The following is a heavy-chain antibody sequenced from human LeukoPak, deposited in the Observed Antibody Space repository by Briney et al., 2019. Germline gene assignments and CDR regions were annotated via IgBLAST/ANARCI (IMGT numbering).Heavy chain of an antibody. D-gene: IGHD3-22*01. CDR3: ARDQYYYDSSGYLTFDY. CDR2: IHTSGST. V-gene: IGHV4-4*07. Sequence: SETLSLTCTVSGVSISSYYWSWIRQPAGKGLEWIGRIHTSGSTNYNPSLKSRVTMSVDTSKNQFSLKLSSVTAADTADYYCARDQYYYDSSGYLTFDYWGQGTLVTVSS. J-gene: IGHJ4*02. CDR1: GVSISSYY.